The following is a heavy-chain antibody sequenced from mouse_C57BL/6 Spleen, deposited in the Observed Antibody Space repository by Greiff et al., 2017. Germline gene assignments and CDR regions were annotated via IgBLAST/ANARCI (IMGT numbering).Heavy chain of an antibody. J-gene: IGHJ4*01. V-gene: IGHV1-50*01. CDR1: GYTFTSYW. CDR3: ARGGLLWAMDY. D-gene: IGHD6-2*01. Sequence: QVQLQQPGAELVKPGASVKLSCKASGYTFTSYWMQWVKQRPGQGLEWIGEIDPSDSYTNYNQKFKGKATLTVDTSSSTAYMQLNSLTSEDSAVDYCARGGLLWAMDYWGQGTSVTVAS. CDR2: IDPSDSYT.